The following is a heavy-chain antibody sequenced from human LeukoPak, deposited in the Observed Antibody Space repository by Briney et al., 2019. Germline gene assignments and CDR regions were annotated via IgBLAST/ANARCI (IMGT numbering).Heavy chain of an antibody. Sequence: ASVKASCKASGYTFTSYYMHWVRQAPGQGLEWMGIINPSGGSTSYAQKFQGRVTMTRDTSTSTVYMELSSLRSEDTAVYYCARGLPVLRYFDWLLPNFDYWGQGTLVTVSS. CDR3: ARGLPVLRYFDWLLPNFDY. D-gene: IGHD3-9*01. J-gene: IGHJ4*02. V-gene: IGHV1-46*01. CDR1: GYTFTSYY. CDR2: INPSGGST.